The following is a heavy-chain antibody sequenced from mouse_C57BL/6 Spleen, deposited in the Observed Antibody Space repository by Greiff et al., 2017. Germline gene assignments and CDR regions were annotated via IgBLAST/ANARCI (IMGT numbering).Heavy chain of an antibody. Sequence: EVQVVESGGGLVQPGGSMKLSGVAPGFPFRNSWWNWFRQSPEKGLEWVAQIRLKSDNYATHYAESVKGRFTISRDDSKSSVYLQMNNLRAEDTGIYYCTGGYYGTLYAMDYWGQGTSVTVSS. V-gene: IGHV6-3*01. CDR3: TGGYYGTLYAMDY. CDR1: GFPFRNSW. CDR2: IRLKSDNYAT. D-gene: IGHD2-1*01. J-gene: IGHJ4*01.